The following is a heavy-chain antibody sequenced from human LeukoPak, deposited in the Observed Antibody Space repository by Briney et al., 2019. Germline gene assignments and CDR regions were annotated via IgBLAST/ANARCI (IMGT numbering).Heavy chain of an antibody. CDR1: GFTFSSYG. CDR3: AKDSSITMIVTLLFDY. D-gene: IGHD3-22*01. CDR2: ISGSGTST. J-gene: IGHJ4*02. Sequence: GGSLRLSCAASGFTFSSYGMHWVRQAPGKGLEWVSAISGSGTSTYYGDSVKGRFTISRDNSKNTLYLQMNSLRAEDTAVYYCAKDSSITMIVTLLFDYWGQGTLVTVSS. V-gene: IGHV3-23*01.